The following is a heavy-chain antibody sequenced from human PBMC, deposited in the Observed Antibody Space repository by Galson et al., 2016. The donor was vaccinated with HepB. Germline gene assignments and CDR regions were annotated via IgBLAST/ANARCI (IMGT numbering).Heavy chain of an antibody. CDR3: ARPGYCSCSSCYVPFDI. D-gene: IGHD2-15*01. Sequence: SLRLSCAASGFTFSSYWMNWVRQAPGKGLVWVSRINNDGSNTTYADSVKGRFTISRDNAKNTLYLQMNSLRAEDTAVYYCARPGYCSCSSCYVPFDIWGQGTMATVSS. J-gene: IGHJ3*02. V-gene: IGHV3-74*03. CDR1: GFTFSSYW. CDR2: INNDGSNT.